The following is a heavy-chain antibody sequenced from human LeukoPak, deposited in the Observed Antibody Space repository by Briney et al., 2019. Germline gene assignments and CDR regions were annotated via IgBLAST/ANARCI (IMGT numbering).Heavy chain of an antibody. CDR2: ISSSSSYI. CDR3: ARGVNHYDSSGYYYFDY. D-gene: IGHD3-22*01. V-gene: IGHV3-21*01. CDR1: GFTFSSYS. Sequence: GGSLRLSCAASGFTFSSYSMNWVRQAPGKGLEWVSSISSSSSYIYYADSVKGRFTISRDNAKNSLYLQMNSLRAEDTAVYYCARGVNHYDSSGYYYFDYWGQGTLVTVSS. J-gene: IGHJ4*02.